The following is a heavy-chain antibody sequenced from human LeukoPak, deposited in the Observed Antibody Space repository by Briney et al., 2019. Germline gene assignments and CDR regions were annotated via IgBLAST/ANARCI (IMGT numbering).Heavy chain of an antibody. Sequence: GGSLRLSCAASGFIFSSYTMNWVRQAPGKGLEWVSSIGSRSDHIYYADSVKGRFTISRDNAKSSLYLQMNILRAEDTAVYYCAGPGQGLDDWGQGTLVTVSS. CDR3: AGPGQGLDD. J-gene: IGHJ4*02. CDR2: IGSRSDHI. V-gene: IGHV3-21*04. CDR1: GFIFSSYT.